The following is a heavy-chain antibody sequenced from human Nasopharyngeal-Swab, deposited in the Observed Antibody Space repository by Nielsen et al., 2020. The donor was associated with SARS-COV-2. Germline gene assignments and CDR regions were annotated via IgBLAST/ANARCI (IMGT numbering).Heavy chain of an antibody. CDR2: IYHDGGT. D-gene: IGHD3-10*01. J-gene: IGHJ4*02. CDR1: GGSVSSVGYY. V-gene: IGHV4-61*08. CDR3: ARDRGDLRKYNCDS. Sequence: SETLSLTCSVSGGSVSSVGYYWNSIRQPPGRPLVWLGYIYHDGGTNYNPSRMGRVIMSVDTSKNQFSLSLTSVSTADTAVYYCARDRGDLRKYNCDSWGQGTLVTVSS.